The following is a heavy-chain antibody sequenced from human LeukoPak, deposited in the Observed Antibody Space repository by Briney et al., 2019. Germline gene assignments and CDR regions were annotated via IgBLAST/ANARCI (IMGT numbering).Heavy chain of an antibody. J-gene: IGHJ4*02. CDR2: IRFTGSYI. CDR1: GFTFSHYS. V-gene: IGHV3-21*01. D-gene: IGHD1/OR15-1a*01. Sequence: NSGGSLRLSCVASGFTFSHYSMNWVRQAPGKGLEWVSSIRFTGSYIYYADSVKGRFTISRDNAKNSLYLQMNSLRAEDTALYYCARGTYYFDYWGQGTLVTVSS. CDR3: ARGTYYFDY.